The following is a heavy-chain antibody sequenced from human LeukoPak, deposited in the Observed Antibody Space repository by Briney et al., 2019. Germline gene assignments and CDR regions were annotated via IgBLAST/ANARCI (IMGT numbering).Heavy chain of an antibody. Sequence: PGGSLRLSCAASGFTFSNAWMSWVRQAPGKGLEWVGRIKSKTDGGTTDYAAPVKDRFTISRDDSKNTLYLQMNSLKTEDTAVYYCTSLGYYDILTGYPIDYWGQGTLVTVSS. J-gene: IGHJ4*02. CDR1: GFTFSNAW. CDR2: IKSKTDGGTT. V-gene: IGHV3-15*01. D-gene: IGHD3-9*01. CDR3: TSLGYYDILTGYPIDY.